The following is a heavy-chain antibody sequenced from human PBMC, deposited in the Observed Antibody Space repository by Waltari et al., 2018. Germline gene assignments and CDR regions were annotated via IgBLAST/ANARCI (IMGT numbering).Heavy chain of an antibody. D-gene: IGHD1-1*01. Sequence: QVQLQESGPGLVKPSETLSLTCTVPGCPMGHNYWHWTRQPAGKGLEYIGRAFTSGRTNYNPSLNSRVTMSIDTSKGQFSLELTSVTAADTAIYYCARAQERRDAFDFWGKGTMVTVSS. CDR2: AFTSGRT. CDR3: ARAQERRDAFDF. J-gene: IGHJ3*01. CDR1: GCPMGHNY. V-gene: IGHV4-4*07.